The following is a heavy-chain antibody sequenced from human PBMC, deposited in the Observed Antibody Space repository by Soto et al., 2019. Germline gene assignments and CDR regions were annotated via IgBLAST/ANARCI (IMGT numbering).Heavy chain of an antibody. V-gene: IGHV1-3*01. CDR1: GYKFTSYA. D-gene: IGHD3-3*01. CDR2: INAGNGNT. CDR3: ARASGAFDI. J-gene: IGHJ3*02. Sequence: QVQLVQSGAEVKKPGASVKISCKASGYKFTSYAMHWVRQAPGQRLEGMGWINAGNGNTKYSQKFQDRVTITMDTSASTAYMELSSLRSEDTAVYYCARASGAFDIWGQGTMVTVSS.